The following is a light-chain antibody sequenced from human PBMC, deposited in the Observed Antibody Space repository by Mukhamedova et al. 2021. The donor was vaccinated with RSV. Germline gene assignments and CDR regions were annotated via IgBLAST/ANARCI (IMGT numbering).Light chain of an antibody. V-gene: IGKV3-20*01. Sequence: YMGWYQQKPGQAPRLLISGASSRPNDIPDRFSGSGSGTDFTPTTNRLEPEDFPVYYCQTYDNSFFTFGPGTKV. CDR1: Y. J-gene: IGKJ3*01. CDR2: GAS. CDR3: QTYDNSFFT.